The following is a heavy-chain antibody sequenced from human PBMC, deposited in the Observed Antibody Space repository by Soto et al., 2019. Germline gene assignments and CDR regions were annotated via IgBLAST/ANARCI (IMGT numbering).Heavy chain of an antibody. Sequence: QITVKESGLTLVKPTETLTLTCTFSGFSLSTDRMGVGWIRQPTGKALEWLALIYWDDDKRYSPSLRSRLTIAKDTSKNQADLTMTHMDPVDTATYYCARLTRGVYHLGRLWEKFDYWGQGALVTVSS. CDR1: GFSLSTDRMG. CDR2: IYWDDDK. CDR3: ARLTRGVYHLGRLWEKFDY. J-gene: IGHJ4*02. V-gene: IGHV2-5*02. D-gene: IGHD1-26*01.